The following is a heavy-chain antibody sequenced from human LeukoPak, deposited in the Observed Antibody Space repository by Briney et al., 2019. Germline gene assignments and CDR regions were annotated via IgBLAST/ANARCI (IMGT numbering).Heavy chain of an antibody. V-gene: IGHV3-7*01. CDR3: VRGGGVSGYDLLDY. D-gene: IGHD5-12*01. Sequence: PGGSLRLSCAASGFTFSSYWIHWVRQAPGKGLEWVAHINQDGSKEYYMDSVKARFAISRDNTKNSLSLQMNSLRAEDTAVYYCVRGGGVSGYDLLDYWGQGTLVTVSS. J-gene: IGHJ4*02. CDR2: INQDGSKE. CDR1: GFTFSSYW.